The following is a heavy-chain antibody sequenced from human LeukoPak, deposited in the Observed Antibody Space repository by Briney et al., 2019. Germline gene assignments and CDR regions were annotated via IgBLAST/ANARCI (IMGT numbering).Heavy chain of an antibody. CDR2: MNPNSGNT. J-gene: IGHJ4*02. Sequence: ASVKVSCKASGYTFTSYDINWVRQATGQGLEWMGWMNPNSGNTGYAQKFQGRVTMTRNTSISTAYMELSSLRSEDTAVYYCARGQRTMIVARGAGFDYWGQGTLVTVSS. D-gene: IGHD3-22*01. CDR3: ARGQRTMIVARGAGFDY. V-gene: IGHV1-8*01. CDR1: GYTFTSYD.